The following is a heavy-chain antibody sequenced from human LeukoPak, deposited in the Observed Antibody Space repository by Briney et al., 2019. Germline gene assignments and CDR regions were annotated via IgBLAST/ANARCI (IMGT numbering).Heavy chain of an antibody. D-gene: IGHD3-3*01. Sequence: SVPLSLTCDESGGSVTSPNWWTWLRQPPGEGLGWIGKVHLDGRTDYNPSLKSRLTMSVDLPENHISLKLTSVTAADTAVYYCAREGGFYRPLDYSGQGTLVTVSS. CDR1: GGSVTSPNW. V-gene: IGHV4-4*02. J-gene: IGHJ4*02. CDR2: VHLDGRT. CDR3: AREGGFYRPLDY.